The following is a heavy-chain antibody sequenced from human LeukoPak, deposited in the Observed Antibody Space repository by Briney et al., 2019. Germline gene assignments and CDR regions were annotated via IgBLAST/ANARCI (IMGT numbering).Heavy chain of an antibody. CDR1: GGTFSSYA. V-gene: IGHV1-69*13. Sequence: SVKVSCKASGGTFSSYAISWVRQAPGQGLEWMGGIIPIFGTANYAQKFQGRVTITADESTSTAYMELSSLRSEDTAVYYCARDRYYDSSGYYGRYYYYGMDVWGQGTTVTVSS. CDR3: ARDRYYDSSGYYGRYYYYGMDV. J-gene: IGHJ6*02. D-gene: IGHD3-22*01. CDR2: IIPIFGTA.